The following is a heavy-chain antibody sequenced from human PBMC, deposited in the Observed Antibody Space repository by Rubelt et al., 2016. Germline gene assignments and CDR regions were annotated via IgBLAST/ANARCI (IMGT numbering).Heavy chain of an antibody. CDR3: ARRDGYNWDDAFDI. CDR1: GYTFTSYG. CDR2: ISAYNGTT. J-gene: IGHJ3*02. D-gene: IGHD5-24*01. V-gene: IGHV1-18*01. Sequence: QVQLVQSGAEVKKPGASVKVSCKASGYTFTSYGISWVRQAPGQGLEWMGWISAYNGTTNYAQKTQGRFTMTTDTSTSTAYMELRSLRSDDTAVYYCARRDGYNWDDAFDIWGQGTMVTVSS.